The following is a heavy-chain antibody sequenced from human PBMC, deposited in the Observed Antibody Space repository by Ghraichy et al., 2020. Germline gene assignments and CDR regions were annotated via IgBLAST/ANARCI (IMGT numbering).Heavy chain of an antibody. Sequence: SQTLSLTCAISGDSVSSNSAAWNWIRQSPSSGLEWLGRTYYRSKWYNDYAVSVKSRVAINPDTSRNQFSLQLNSVTPEDSAVYYCARDERAYSSDGSGFIPAAFDVWGQGTMVTVSS. CDR3: ARDERAYSSDGSGFIPAAFDV. CDR2: TYYRSKWYN. CDR1: GDSVSSNSAA. D-gene: IGHD3-22*01. J-gene: IGHJ3*01. V-gene: IGHV6-1*01.